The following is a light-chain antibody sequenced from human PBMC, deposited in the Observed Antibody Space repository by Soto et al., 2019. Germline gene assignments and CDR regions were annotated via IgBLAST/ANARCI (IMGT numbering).Light chain of an antibody. CDR2: STN. Sequence: QTVVTQEPSFSVSPGGTVTLTCGLSSGSVSTSYYPSWYQQTPGQAPRTLIYSTNTRSSGVPDRFSGSILGNKAALTITGAQADDGSDYYCVLYMGSGLWVFGGGTKLTVL. CDR1: SGSVSTSYY. J-gene: IGLJ3*02. CDR3: VLYMGSGLWV. V-gene: IGLV8-61*01.